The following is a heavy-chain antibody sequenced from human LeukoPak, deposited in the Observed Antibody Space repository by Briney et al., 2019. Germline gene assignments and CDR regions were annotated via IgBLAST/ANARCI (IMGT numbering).Heavy chain of an antibody. Sequence: GGSLRLSCAASGFTFRSYGMHWVRQAPGKGLEWVAVIWSDGSNKYYADSVKGRFTISRDNSKNTLYLQMNSLRAEDTAVYYCARDPHMTTVTTVIGYWGQGTLVTVSS. CDR2: IWSDGSNK. CDR1: GFTFRSYG. CDR3: ARDPHMTTVTTVIGY. J-gene: IGHJ4*02. D-gene: IGHD4-11*01. V-gene: IGHV3-33*01.